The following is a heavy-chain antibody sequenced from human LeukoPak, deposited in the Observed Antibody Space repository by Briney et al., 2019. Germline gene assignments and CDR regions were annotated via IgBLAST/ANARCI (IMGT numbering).Heavy chain of an antibody. Sequence: GESLKISFKGSGYSFTSYWIGWVRQMPGKGLEWMGIIYPGDPDTRYSPSFQGQVTISADKSISTAYLQWSSLKASDTAMYYCARQMDFWSGYYNWFDPWGQGTLVTVSS. J-gene: IGHJ5*02. CDR3: ARQMDFWSGYYNWFDP. CDR1: GYSFTSYW. CDR2: IYPGDPDT. V-gene: IGHV5-51*01. D-gene: IGHD3-3*01.